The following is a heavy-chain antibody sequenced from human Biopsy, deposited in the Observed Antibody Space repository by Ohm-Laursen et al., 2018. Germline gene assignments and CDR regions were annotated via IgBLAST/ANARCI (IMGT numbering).Heavy chain of an antibody. D-gene: IGHD3-16*02. CDR3: ARSYFWGSYRSPYFDS. CDR2: IGSSGSTI. CDR1: GFTFSTYE. J-gene: IGHJ4*02. Sequence: SLSLPCAASGFTFSTYEMNWVRQAPGKGLEWVSHIGSSGSTIYYADSVKGRFTISRDNAKNSLYLQMSSLRAEDTAVYYCARSYFWGSYRSPYFDSWGQGTLVAVSS. V-gene: IGHV3-48*03.